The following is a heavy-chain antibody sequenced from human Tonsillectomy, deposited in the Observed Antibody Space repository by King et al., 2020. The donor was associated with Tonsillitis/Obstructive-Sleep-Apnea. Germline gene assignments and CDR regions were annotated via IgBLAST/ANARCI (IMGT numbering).Heavy chain of an antibody. V-gene: IGHV3-49*04. CDR2: IRSKAYGGTT. J-gene: IGHJ1*01. Sequence: VQLVESGGGLVQPGRSLRLSCTASGFTFGDYAMSWVRQAPGKGLEWVGFIRSKAYGGTTEYAASVKGRFTISRDDSKSIAYLQMNSLKTEDTAVYYCTRGRDYYDSSGYRPGFWHWGQGTLVTVSS. D-gene: IGHD3-22*01. CDR3: TRGRDYYDSSGYRPGFWH. CDR1: GFTFGDYA.